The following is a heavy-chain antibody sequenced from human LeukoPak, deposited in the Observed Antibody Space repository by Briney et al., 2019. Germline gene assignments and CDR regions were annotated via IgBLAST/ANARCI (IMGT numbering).Heavy chain of an antibody. CDR2: ISWNSGSI. CDR1: GFTFDDYG. CDR3: TKASGYSSGSTDY. D-gene: IGHD5-18*01. V-gene: IGHV3-9*03. J-gene: IGHJ4*02. Sequence: GGSLRLSCAASGFTFDDYGMHWVRQAPGKGLEWVSGISWNSGSIGYADSVKGRFTISRDNAKSTQYLQMNSLRPEDMALYYCTKASGYSSGSTDYWGQGTLVTVSS.